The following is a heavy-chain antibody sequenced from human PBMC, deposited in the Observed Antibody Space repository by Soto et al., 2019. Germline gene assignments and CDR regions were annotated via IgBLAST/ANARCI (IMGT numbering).Heavy chain of an antibody. V-gene: IGHV3-30*18. D-gene: IGHD2-2*01. CDR1: GFTFSSYG. CDR2: ISYDGSNK. CDR3: AKGLKYRPDFDY. Sequence: GGSLRLSCAASGFTFSSYGMHWVRQAPGKGLEWVAVISYDGSNKYYADSVKGRFTISRDNSKNTLYLQMNSLRAEDTAVYYCAKGLKYRPDFDYWGQGTLVTVSS. J-gene: IGHJ4*02.